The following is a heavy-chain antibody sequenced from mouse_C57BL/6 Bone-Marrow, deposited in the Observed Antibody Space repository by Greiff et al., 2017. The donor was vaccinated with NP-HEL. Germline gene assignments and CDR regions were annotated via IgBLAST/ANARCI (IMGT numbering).Heavy chain of an antibody. CDR3: ERRGGRYYAMDY. CDR2: INPYNGGT. V-gene: IGHV1-19*01. J-gene: IGHJ4*01. Sequence: EVQLQESGPVLVKPGASVKMSCKASGYTFTDYYMNWVKQSHGKSLEWIGVINPYNGGTSYNQKFKGKATLTVDKSSSTAYMELNSLTSEDSAVYYCERRGGRYYAMDYWGQGTSVTVSS. CDR1: GYTFTDYY.